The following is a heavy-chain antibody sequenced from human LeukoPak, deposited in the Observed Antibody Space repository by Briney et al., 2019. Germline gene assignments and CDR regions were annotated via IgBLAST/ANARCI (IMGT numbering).Heavy chain of an antibody. Sequence: GGSLRLSCAASGFTFDDYAMHWVRQAPGKGLEWVSGVSWNSGSIGYADSVKGRFTISRDNAKNSLYLQMNSLRAEDTALYYCAEAMGRFGELLAPGFDYWGQGTLVTVSS. CDR1: GFTFDDYA. V-gene: IGHV3-9*01. D-gene: IGHD3-10*01. CDR3: AEAMGRFGELLAPGFDY. J-gene: IGHJ4*02. CDR2: VSWNSGSI.